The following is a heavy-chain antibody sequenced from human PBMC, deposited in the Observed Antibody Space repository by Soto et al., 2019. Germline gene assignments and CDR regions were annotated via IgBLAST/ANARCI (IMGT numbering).Heavy chain of an antibody. J-gene: IGHJ6*02. CDR2: IGTAGDT. V-gene: IGHV3-13*01. D-gene: IGHD3-16*01. Sequence: GGSLRLSCAASGFTFSSYDMHWVRQATGKGLEWVSAIGTAGDTYYPGSVKGRFTISRENAKNSLYLQMNSLRAEDTAVYYCAGVVWFRGMDVWGQGTPVTVS. CDR1: GFTFSSYD. CDR3: AGVVWFRGMDV.